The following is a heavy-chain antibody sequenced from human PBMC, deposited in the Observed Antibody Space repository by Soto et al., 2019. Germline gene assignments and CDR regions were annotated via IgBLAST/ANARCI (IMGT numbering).Heavy chain of an antibody. D-gene: IGHD6-19*01. CDR3: ARTSLSGDYFEI. V-gene: IGHV4-30-4*01. J-gene: IGHJ4*02. CDR2: MFNTETT. CDR1: GGSIYSGGYY. Sequence: QVLLQESGPGLVKTSETLSLTCTVSGGSIYSGGYYWSWIRQHPGKGLEWIGYMFNTETTYYKSSLKSRATISGNTSQNHFSLKLTSVTAADTAVYYCARTSLSGDYFEIWGQGTLVAVSS.